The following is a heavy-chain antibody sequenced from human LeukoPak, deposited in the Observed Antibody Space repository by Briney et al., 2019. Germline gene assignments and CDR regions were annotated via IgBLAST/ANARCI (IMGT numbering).Heavy chain of an antibody. CDR2: ISSSGSTI. Sequence: PGGSLRLSCAASGFTFSSYEMNWVRQAPGKGLEGVSYISSSGSTIYYADSVKGRFTISRDNAKNSLYLQMNSLRAEDTAVYYCAREGYCSSTSCYGVNWFDPWGQGTLVTVSS. V-gene: IGHV3-48*03. CDR3: AREGYCSSTSCYGVNWFDP. J-gene: IGHJ5*02. CDR1: GFTFSSYE. D-gene: IGHD2-2*01.